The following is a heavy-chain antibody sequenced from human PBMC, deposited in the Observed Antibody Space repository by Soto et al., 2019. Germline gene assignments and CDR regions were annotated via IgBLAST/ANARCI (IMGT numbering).Heavy chain of an antibody. CDR3: ARIRGYSYGPPDY. D-gene: IGHD5-18*01. V-gene: IGHV3-33*01. Sequence: GGSLRLSCAASGFTFSSYGMHWVRQAPGKGLEWVAVIWYDGSNKYYADSVKGRFTISRDNSKNTLYLQMNSLRAEDTAVYYCARIRGYSYGPPDYWGQGTLVTVSS. J-gene: IGHJ4*02. CDR1: GFTFSSYG. CDR2: IWYDGSNK.